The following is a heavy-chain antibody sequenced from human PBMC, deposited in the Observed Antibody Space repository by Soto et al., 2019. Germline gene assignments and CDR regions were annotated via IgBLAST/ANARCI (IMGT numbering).Heavy chain of an antibody. V-gene: IGHV3-49*03. Sequence: PGGSLRLSCTASGFTLGDYAMSWFRQAPGKGLEWVGFIRSKAYGGTTEYAASVKGRFTISRDDSKSIAYLQMNSLKTEDTAVYYFTRDTHDYGESRYYSGMAVWGQGTTVTVSS. CDR3: TRDTHDYGESRYYSGMAV. J-gene: IGHJ6*02. D-gene: IGHD4-17*01. CDR1: GFTLGDYA. CDR2: IRSKAYGGTT.